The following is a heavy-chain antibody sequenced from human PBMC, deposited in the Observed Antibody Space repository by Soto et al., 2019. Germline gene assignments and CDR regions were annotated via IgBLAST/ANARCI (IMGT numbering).Heavy chain of an antibody. CDR3: AQGREYSGYDFMGYYYYGMDV. CDR1: GFTFSDYA. D-gene: IGHD5-12*01. V-gene: IGHV3-23*01. CDR2: MSGSGDSA. Sequence: GGSLRLSCVGSGFTFSDYAMSWVRQSPGKGLEWVLVMSGSGDSAYYADSIKGRFTVSRGNSKNTLYLEMNSLRVEDTAIYYCAQGREYSGYDFMGYYYYGMDVWGQGTPVTVSS. J-gene: IGHJ6*02.